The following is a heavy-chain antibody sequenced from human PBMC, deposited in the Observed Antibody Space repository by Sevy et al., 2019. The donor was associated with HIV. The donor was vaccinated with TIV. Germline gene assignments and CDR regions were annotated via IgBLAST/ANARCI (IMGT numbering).Heavy chain of an antibody. CDR3: ARTTVTTLSSARNNWFDP. J-gene: IGHJ5*02. CDR1: GDSINNGDYY. CDR2: IYYTGTT. V-gene: IGHV4-31*03. D-gene: IGHD4-4*01. Sequence: SETQSLTCTVSGDSINNGDYYWSWIRHHPGKGLEWIGKIYYTGTTYYNPSLKSRLRISVERSENTLSLSLRSVTAADTAVYYCARTTVTTLSSARNNWFDPWGQGTLVTVSS.